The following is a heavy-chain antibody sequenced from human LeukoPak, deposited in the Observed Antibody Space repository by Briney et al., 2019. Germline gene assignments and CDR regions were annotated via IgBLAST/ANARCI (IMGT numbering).Heavy chain of an antibody. CDR1: GGSISSYY. V-gene: IGHV4-4*07. J-gene: IGHJ4*02. CDR2: IYTSGST. CDR3: ARVGYYGSGSYYPYFDY. D-gene: IGHD3-10*01. Sequence: PSETLSLTCTVSGGSISSYYWSWIRQPAGKGLEWIGRIYTSGSTNYNPSLKSRVTMSVDTSKNQFSLKLSSVTAADTAVYYCARVGYYGSGSYYPYFDYWGQGTLVTVSS.